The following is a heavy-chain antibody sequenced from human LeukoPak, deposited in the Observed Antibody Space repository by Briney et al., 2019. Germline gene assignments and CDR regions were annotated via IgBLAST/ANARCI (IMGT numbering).Heavy chain of an antibody. CDR2: INHSGST. CDR3: ARGYSSSSGLVWFDP. J-gene: IGHJ5*02. Sequence: SETLSLTCAVYGGSFSGYYWSWIRQPSGKGLEWIGEINHSGSTNYNPSLKSRVTISVDTSKNQFSLKLSSVTAADTAVYYCARGYSSSSGLVWFDPWGQGTLVTVSS. D-gene: IGHD6-6*01. CDR1: GGSFSGYY. V-gene: IGHV4-34*01.